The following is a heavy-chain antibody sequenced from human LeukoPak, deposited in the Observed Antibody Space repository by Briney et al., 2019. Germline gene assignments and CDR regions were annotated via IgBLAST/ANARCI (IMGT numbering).Heavy chain of an antibody. CDR3: ARTENNMVRDIYGMDV. D-gene: IGHD3-10*01. J-gene: IGHJ6*02. Sequence: ASVKVSCKASGYTFTSYYIHWVRQAPGQGLEWMGIINPSGGSTIYAQKFQGRVTMTRDTSTSTVYMELSSLRPEDTAVYYCARTENNMVRDIYGMDVWGQGTKVTVSS. CDR2: INPSGGST. CDR1: GYTFTSYY. V-gene: IGHV1-46*01.